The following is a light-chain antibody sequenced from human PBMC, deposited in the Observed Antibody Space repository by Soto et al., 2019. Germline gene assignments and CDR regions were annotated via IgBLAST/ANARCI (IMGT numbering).Light chain of an antibody. CDR3: QQYDNSPWT. V-gene: IGKV3-20*01. J-gene: IGKJ1*01. CDR1: QSVSSSF. Sequence: EIVLTQSPGTLSLSPGERATLSCRASQSVSSSFLAWYQQKPGQAPRILIYGASSRATGIPDRFSGSGSGTNFTLTISRLEPEDSAAKYCQQYDNSPWTLGQGTKVEIK. CDR2: GAS.